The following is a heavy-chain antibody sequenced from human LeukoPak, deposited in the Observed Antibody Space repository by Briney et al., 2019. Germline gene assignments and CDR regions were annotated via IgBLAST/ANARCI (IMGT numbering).Heavy chain of an antibody. CDR1: GGTFSSYA. V-gene: IGHV1-69*05. D-gene: IGHD6-6*01. CDR2: IIPVFGTA. J-gene: IGHJ3*02. CDR3: ARDSYSSSSDAFDI. Sequence: SVKVSCKASGGTFSSYAISWVRQAPGQGLEWMGGIIPVFGTANYAQKFQGRVTITTDESTSTAYMELSSLRSEDTAVYYCARDSYSSSSDAFDIWGQGTMVTVSS.